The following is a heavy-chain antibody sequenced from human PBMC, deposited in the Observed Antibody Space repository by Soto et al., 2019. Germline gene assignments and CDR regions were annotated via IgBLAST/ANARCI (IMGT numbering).Heavy chain of an antibody. J-gene: IGHJ4*02. CDR1: GESLTAYF. CDR2: ISHGEGT. V-gene: IGHV4-34*01. CDR3: ARSEATVPDY. D-gene: IGHD4-17*01. Sequence: SETLSLTCAVSGESLTAYFWTWIRQSPGKGLEWIGEISHGEGTDYNPSLTSRVSISMDTSKNQFSLKLSSVTAADTAVYYCARSEATVPDYWGQGTLVTVSS.